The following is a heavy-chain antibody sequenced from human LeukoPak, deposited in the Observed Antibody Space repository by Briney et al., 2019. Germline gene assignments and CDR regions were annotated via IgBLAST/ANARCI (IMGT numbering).Heavy chain of an antibody. J-gene: IGHJ5*02. D-gene: IGHD3-22*01. CDR1: GYTLTELS. CDR2: FDPEDGET. CDR3: ATMGTYYYDSSGYST. V-gene: IGHV1-24*01. Sequence: ASVKVSSKVSGYTLTELSMHWVRQAPGKGLEWMGGFDPEDGETIYAQKFQGRVTMTEDTSTDTAYMELSSLRSEDTAVYYCATMGTYYYDSSGYSTWGQGTLVTVSS.